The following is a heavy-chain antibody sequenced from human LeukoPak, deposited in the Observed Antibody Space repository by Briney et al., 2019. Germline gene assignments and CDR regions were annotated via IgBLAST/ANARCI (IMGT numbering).Heavy chain of an antibody. CDR1: GYTFTSYD. V-gene: IGHV1-46*01. J-gene: IGHJ4*02. CDR2: IKDSGSRT. Sequence: ASVKVSCKASGYTFTSYDINWVRQAPGQGLEWVGIIKDSGSRTIYAQNFQGRVTMTSDTSTSTVYMELSSLTSEDTAVYYCATERPHSCYFNYWGQGSLVTVSS. CDR3: ATERPHSCYFNY. D-gene: IGHD2-15*01.